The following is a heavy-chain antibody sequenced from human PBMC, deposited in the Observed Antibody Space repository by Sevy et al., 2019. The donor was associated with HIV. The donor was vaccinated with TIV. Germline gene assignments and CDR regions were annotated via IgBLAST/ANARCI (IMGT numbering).Heavy chain of an antibody. CDR1: GFTVSSNY. CDR2: IYDGGST. J-gene: IGHJ4*02. D-gene: IGHD3-16*01. V-gene: IGHV3-66*01. CDR3: TRYASWAFDY. Sequence: GGSLRLSCAASGFTVSSNYMSWVRQAPGRGLECVSVIYDGGSTYYADSVKGRFTISRDDSKNTLYLQMNSLRVEDTALYYCTRYASWAFDYWGQGTLVTVSS.